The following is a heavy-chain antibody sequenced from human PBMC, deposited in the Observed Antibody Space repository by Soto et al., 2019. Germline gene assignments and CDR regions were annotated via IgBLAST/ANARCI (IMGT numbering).Heavy chain of an antibody. CDR1: GFTFSSYG. V-gene: IGHV3-33*01. Sequence: QVQLVESGGGVVQPGRSLRLSCAASGFTFSSYGMHWVRQAPGKGLEWVAVIWYDGSNKYYADSVKGRFTISRDNSKNTLYLQMNSLRAEDTAVYYCARGAYCSSTSCPLYNWFDPWGQGTLVTVSS. CDR2: IWYDGSNK. J-gene: IGHJ5*02. D-gene: IGHD2-2*01. CDR3: ARGAYCSSTSCPLYNWFDP.